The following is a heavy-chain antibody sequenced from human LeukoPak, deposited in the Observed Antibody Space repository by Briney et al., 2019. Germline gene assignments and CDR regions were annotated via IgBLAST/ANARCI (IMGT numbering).Heavy chain of an antibody. CDR3: VKDSNYDFWSGYYKGFDN. V-gene: IGHV3-20*04. CDR1: GFTFDDYG. CDR2: ISRDGGRT. D-gene: IGHD3-3*01. J-gene: IGHJ4*02. Sequence: GGSLRLSCAASGFTSGFTFDDYGMNWVRQVPGKGLEWVSGISRDGGRTGYANSVQGRFTISRDNSRNSLHLQMNSLRVEDTAFYYCVKDSNYDFWSGYYKGFDNWGQGTLVTVSS.